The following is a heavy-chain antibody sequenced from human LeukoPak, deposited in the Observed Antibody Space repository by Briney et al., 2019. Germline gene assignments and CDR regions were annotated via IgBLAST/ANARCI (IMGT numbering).Heavy chain of an antibody. CDR1: GGSISSGGYS. J-gene: IGHJ4*02. V-gene: IGHV4-30-2*01. CDR3: ARGRYFDWGLDY. Sequence: SETLSLTCAVSGGSISSGGYSWSWIRQPPGEGLEWIGYIYHSGSTYYNPSLKSRVTISVDRSKNQFSLKLSSVTAADTAVYYCARGRYFDWGLDYWGQGTLVTVSS. CDR2: IYHSGST. D-gene: IGHD3-9*01.